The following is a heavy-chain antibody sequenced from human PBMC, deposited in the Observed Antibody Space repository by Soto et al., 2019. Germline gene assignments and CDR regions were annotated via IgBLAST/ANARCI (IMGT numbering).Heavy chain of an antibody. D-gene: IGHD2-15*01. CDR3: ARAGGLGIVVVVAAIPADAFDI. V-gene: IGHV1-69*13. Sequence: SVKVSCKASGGTFSSYAISWVRQAPGQGLEWMGGIIPIFGTANYAQKFQGRVTITADESTSTAYMELSSLRSEDTAVYYCARAGGLGIVVVVAAIPADAFDIWRQGTMVPVSS. J-gene: IGHJ3*02. CDR2: IIPIFGTA. CDR1: GGTFSSYA.